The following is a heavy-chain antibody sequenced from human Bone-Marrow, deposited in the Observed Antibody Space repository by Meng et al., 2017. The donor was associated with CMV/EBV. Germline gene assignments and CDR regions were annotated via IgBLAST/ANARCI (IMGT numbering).Heavy chain of an antibody. CDR1: GFTFSDYY. V-gene: IGHV3-11*04. D-gene: IGHD3-3*01. J-gene: IGHJ6*02. CDR2: ISSSGSTI. Sequence: GGSLRLSCAASGFTFSDYYMSWIRQAPGKGLEWVSYISSSGSTIYYADSVKGRCTITRDNAKNSLYLQMNSLGAEETAVYYFASHAEWGGYEFWSGYYLDPSYYYYGMDVWGQGTTVTVSS. CDR3: ASHAEWGGYEFWSGYYLDPSYYYYGMDV.